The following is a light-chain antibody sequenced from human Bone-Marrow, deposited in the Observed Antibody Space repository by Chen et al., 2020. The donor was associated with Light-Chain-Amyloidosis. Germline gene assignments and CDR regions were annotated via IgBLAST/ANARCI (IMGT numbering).Light chain of an antibody. J-gene: IGKJ3*01. Sequence: DIVVTQSPDSLVVSLGERATINCKSSQSVLYNSDNKNYLAWYQQKPGQPPKLLIYWASFRESGVPDRFSGSGSGTDFTLTISSLQAEDAAVYYCQQYYGTPFTFGPGTKVNV. CDR2: WAS. V-gene: IGKV4-1*01. CDR1: QSVLYNSDNKNY. CDR3: QQYYGTPFT.